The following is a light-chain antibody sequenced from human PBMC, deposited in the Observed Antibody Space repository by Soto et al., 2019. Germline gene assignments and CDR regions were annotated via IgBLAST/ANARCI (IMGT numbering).Light chain of an antibody. V-gene: IGLV1-44*01. CDR3: AAWDASLNGPV. J-gene: IGLJ2*01. CDR2: SNT. CDR1: RSNIGSNS. Sequence: QSVLTQPPSASGTPGQRVTISCSGSRSNIGSNSVNWYQQLPGTAPKLLIYSNTQRPSGVPDRFSGSKSGTSASLAISGLQSVDEADYYCAAWDASLNGPVFGGGTKLTVL.